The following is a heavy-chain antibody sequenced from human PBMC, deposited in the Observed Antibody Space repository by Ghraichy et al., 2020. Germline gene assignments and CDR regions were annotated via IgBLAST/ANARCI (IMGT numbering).Heavy chain of an antibody. CDR3: VKANYADDNLRRGLDV. D-gene: IGHD4-17*01. Sequence: GESLNISCAASGFTFSNYPMTWVRQAPGKGLEWVSVINGGGGATYYAESVKGRFTISRDNSKDTLYMEMNNLRAEDTAAYFCVKANYADDNLRRGLDVWGQGTKVTVSS. CDR1: GFTFSNYP. J-gene: IGHJ6*02. CDR2: INGGGGAT. V-gene: IGHV3-23*01.